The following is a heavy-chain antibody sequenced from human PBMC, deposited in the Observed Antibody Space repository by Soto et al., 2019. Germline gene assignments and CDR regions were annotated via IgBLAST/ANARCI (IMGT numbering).Heavy chain of an antibody. J-gene: IGHJ4*02. Sequence: QVQLVASGGRVVQPGTSLRLSCEASGFIFTTYGMHWVRQAPGKGLEWVAIMSYDESKKYYPDSVKGRFTISRDTSKNTLYLQMNSLRPEDTAVYYCAKQRSTNWFLLDYWGQGTLVTVSS. V-gene: IGHV3-30*18. CDR3: AKQRSTNWFLLDY. CDR2: MSYDESKK. CDR1: GFIFTTYG. D-gene: IGHD3-3*01.